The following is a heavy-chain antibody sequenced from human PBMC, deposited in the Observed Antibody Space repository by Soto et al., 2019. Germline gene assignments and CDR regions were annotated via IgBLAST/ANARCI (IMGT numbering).Heavy chain of an antibody. CDR2: IIPIFGTA. CDR3: ARAEGGTVVPAAKRLVFDY. D-gene: IGHD2-2*01. Sequence: ASVKVSCKASGGTFSSYAISWVRQAPGQGLEWMGGIIPIFGTANYAQKFQGRVTITADESTSTAYMELSSLRSEDTAVYYCARAEGGTVVPAAKRLVFDYWGQGTLVTVSS. V-gene: IGHV1-69*13. J-gene: IGHJ4*02. CDR1: GGTFSSYA.